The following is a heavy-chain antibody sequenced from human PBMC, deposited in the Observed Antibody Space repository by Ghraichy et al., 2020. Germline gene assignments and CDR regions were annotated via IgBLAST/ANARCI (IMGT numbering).Heavy chain of an antibody. Sequence: SETLSLTCTVSGGSISSYYWSWIRQPPGKGLEWIGYIYYSGSTNYNPSLKSRVTISVDTSKNQFSLKLSSVTAADTAVYYCARGPYYDSSGYLQSVAFDIWGQGTMVTVSS. D-gene: IGHD3-22*01. CDR2: IYYSGST. CDR1: GGSISSYY. CDR3: ARGPYYDSSGYLQSVAFDI. V-gene: IGHV4-59*01. J-gene: IGHJ3*02.